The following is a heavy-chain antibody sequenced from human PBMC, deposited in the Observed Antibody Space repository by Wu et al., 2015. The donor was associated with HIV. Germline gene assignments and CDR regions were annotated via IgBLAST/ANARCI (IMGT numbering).Heavy chain of an antibody. V-gene: IGHV1-69*05. CDR1: GGTFKTFA. J-gene: IGHJ4*02. Sequence: QVQLVQSGAEMKKPGSSVKVSCKASGGTFKTFAITWVRQAPGRGLEWMGGLSPLSVGGKYSQRFQGRVTMTMGEGSTTAYMELNSLRPDDTGLYFCARRLTLAGSPFDSWGQGTLVTVSS. CDR2: LSPLSVGG. CDR3: ARRLTLAGSPFDS. D-gene: IGHD6-19*01.